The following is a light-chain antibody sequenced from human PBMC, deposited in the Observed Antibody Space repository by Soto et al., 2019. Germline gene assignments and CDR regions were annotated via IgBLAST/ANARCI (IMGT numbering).Light chain of an antibody. CDR2: GAS. CDR3: QQYNNCPYT. V-gene: IGKV3-15*01. Sequence: EIVMTQSPATLSVSPGERATLSCRASQSVFSNLAWYQQKPGQPPRLLIFGASTRATNIPARFSGSGSGTEFTLTISSLQSEDFAVYYCQQYNNCPYTFGPGTRVDFK. CDR1: QSVFSN. J-gene: IGKJ3*01.